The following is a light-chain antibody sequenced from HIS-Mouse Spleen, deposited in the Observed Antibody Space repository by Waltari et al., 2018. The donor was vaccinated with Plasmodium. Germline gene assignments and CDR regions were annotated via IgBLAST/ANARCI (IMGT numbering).Light chain of an antibody. CDR3: CSYAGSYTLV. Sequence: QYALTQPRSVSGSPGQSVTSSRTGTRRDVAGYTYVSWYQQHPGKAPKLMIYDVSKRPSGVPDRFSGSKSGNTASLTISGLQAEDEADYYCCSYAGSYTLVFGGGTKLTVL. J-gene: IGLJ2*01. CDR1: RRDVAGYTY. CDR2: DVS. V-gene: IGLV2-11*01.